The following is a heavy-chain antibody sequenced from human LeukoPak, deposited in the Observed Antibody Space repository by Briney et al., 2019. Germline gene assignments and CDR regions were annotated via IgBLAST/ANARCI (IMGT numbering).Heavy chain of an antibody. D-gene: IGHD3-10*01. CDR2: ISSSGGIT. J-gene: IGHJ4*02. CDR1: GFTFSSYA. V-gene: IGHV3-23*01. CDR3: AKSPINYYGSGRPFDY. Sequence: PGGSLRLSCAASGFTFSSYAMNWVRQAPGKGLEWVSAISSSGGITYYADSVKGRFTISRDNSKNTLYLQMNSLRAEDTAVYYCAKSPINYYGSGRPFDYWGQGTLVTVSS.